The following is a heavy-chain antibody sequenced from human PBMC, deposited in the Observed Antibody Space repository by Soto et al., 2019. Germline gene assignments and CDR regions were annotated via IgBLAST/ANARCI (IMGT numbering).Heavy chain of an antibody. Sequence: GESLKISCKASGYSFLNFWIGWVRQVPGRGLEWMGLIYPGDSDTRYSPSFQGQVTISADTSRTTAYLQWSSLKASDSALYFCARHPSHPSSFTSGDLWGKGTQVTVPP. CDR1: GYSFLNFW. CDR3: ARHPSHPSSFTSGDL. J-gene: IGHJ5*02. CDR2: IYPGDSDT. D-gene: IGHD3-10*01. V-gene: IGHV5-51*01.